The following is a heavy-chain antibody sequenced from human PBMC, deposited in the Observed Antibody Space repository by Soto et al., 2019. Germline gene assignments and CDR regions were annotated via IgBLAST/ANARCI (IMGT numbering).Heavy chain of an antibody. CDR3: ARGPTIFGVVIEYYFDY. D-gene: IGHD3-3*01. Sequence: SETLSLTCTVSGGSISSYYWSWIRQPPGKGLEWIGYIYYSGSTNYNPSLKSRVTISVDTSKNQFSLKLSSVTAADTAVYYCARGPTIFGVVIEYYFDYWGQGTLVTVSS. V-gene: IGHV4-59*12. CDR1: GGSISSYY. J-gene: IGHJ4*02. CDR2: IYYSGST.